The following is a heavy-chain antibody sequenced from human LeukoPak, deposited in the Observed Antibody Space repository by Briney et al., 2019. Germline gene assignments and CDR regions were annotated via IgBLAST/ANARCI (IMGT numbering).Heavy chain of an antibody. Sequence: ASVKVSCKASGYTFTAYYMHWVRQAPGQGLEWMGIINPSGGSTSYAQKFQGRVTMTRDTSTSTVYMELSSLRSEDTAVYYCARDEPGIAVAGYFDYWGQGTLVTVSS. D-gene: IGHD6-19*01. CDR2: INPSGGST. CDR1: GYTFTAYY. CDR3: ARDEPGIAVAGYFDY. J-gene: IGHJ4*02. V-gene: IGHV1-46*01.